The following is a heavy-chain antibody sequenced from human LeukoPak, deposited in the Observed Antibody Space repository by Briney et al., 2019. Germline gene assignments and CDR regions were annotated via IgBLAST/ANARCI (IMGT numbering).Heavy chain of an antibody. CDR3: AKAGSDSSSAGY. J-gene: IGHJ4*02. D-gene: IGHD6-13*01. CDR1: GGTLRNFG. CDR2: TIPLFNTA. Sequence: ASVRVSCKASGGTLRNFGISWVRQAPGQGLEWMGGTIPLFNTANYAHKFQGRINIIADEATSTAYMELTGLRSEDTAVYYCAKAGSDSSSAGYWGQGTLVTVSS. V-gene: IGHV1-69*01.